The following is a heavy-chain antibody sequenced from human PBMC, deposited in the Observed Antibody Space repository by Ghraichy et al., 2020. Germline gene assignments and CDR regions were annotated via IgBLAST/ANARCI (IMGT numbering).Heavy chain of an antibody. D-gene: IGHD3-9*01. CDR2: IYYSGST. J-gene: IGHJ4*02. CDR3: ARHSGGNWYDFWSGYPGYDILTGYYRGPFDY. Sequence: SETLSLTCTVSGGSISSSSYYWGWIRQPPGKGLEWIGSIYYSGSTYYNPSLKSRVTISVDTSKNQFSLKLSSVTAADTAVYYCARHSGGNWYDFWSGYPGYDILTGYYRGPFDYWGQGTLVTVSS. V-gene: IGHV4-39*01. CDR1: GGSISSSSYY.